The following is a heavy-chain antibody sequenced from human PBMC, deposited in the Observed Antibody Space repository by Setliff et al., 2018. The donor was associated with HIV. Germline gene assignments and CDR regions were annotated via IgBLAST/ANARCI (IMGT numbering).Heavy chain of an antibody. J-gene: IGHJ4*02. D-gene: IGHD3-16*01. V-gene: IGHV1-69*05. CDR2: IIPMFGTG. Sequence: SVKVSCKASGGTFSSYGISWVRQAPGQGLEWMGAIIPMFGTGFFADALKGRSTISRDNFQNTLYLQMNNLRAEDTAVYFCANGNDRFENWGQGTLVTVSS. CDR3: ANGNDRFEN. CDR1: GGTFSSYG.